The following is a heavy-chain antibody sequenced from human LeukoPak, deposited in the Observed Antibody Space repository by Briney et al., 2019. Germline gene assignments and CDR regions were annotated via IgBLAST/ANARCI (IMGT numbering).Heavy chain of an antibody. CDR3: VKDLNGTWSFDY. D-gene: IGHD2-8*01. J-gene: IGHJ4*02. CDR1: GFTFSAYF. V-gene: IGHV3-64D*06. CDR2: ISSNEYDT. Sequence: GGSLRLSCSASGFTFSAYFMHWVRQAPGKGLEYVPSISSNEYDTYYADSVKGRFTISRDNSKNTLFLQMSSLRAEDTAVYYCVKDLNGTWSFDYWGQGTLSPSPQ.